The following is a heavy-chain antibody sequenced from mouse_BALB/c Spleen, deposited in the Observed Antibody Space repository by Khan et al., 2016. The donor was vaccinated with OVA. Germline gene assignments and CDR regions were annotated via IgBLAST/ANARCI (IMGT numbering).Heavy chain of an antibody. V-gene: IGHV1S136*01. CDR1: GYTFTSYV. Sequence: VQLQQSGPELVKPGASVKMSCKASGYTFTSYVMHWVRQKPGQGLEWIEYINPYNDGSIYNEKFKGKAKLTSEKSSSTACMELSSLTSEESADYYCARYGSSPYYAMDYWGQGTSVTVSS. D-gene: IGHD1-1*01. CDR3: ARYGSSPYYAMDY. CDR2: INPYNDGS. J-gene: IGHJ4*01.